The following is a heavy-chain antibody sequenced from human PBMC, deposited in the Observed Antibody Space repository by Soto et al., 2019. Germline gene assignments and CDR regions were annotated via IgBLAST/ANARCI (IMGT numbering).Heavy chain of an antibody. V-gene: IGHV3-9*01. J-gene: IGHJ4*02. CDR1: GFTFDDYA. CDR2: ISWNSGSI. CDR3: AKDLAGPDYGGNSAFDY. Sequence: EVQLVESGGGLVQPGRSLRLSCAASGFTFDDYAMHWVRQAPGKGLEWVSGISWNSGSIGYADSVKGRFTISRDNAKNSLYLQMNSLRAEDTALYYCAKDLAGPDYGGNSAFDYWGQGTLVIVSS. D-gene: IGHD4-17*01.